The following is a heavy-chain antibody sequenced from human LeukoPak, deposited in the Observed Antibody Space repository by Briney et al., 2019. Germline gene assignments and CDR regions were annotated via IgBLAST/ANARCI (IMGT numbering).Heavy chain of an antibody. CDR2: ISGSGGST. CDR1: GFTFSSYA. J-gene: IGHJ4*02. V-gene: IGHV3-23*01. D-gene: IGHD5-18*01. CDR3: AKLRPVKYSYGPFDY. Sequence: GGSLRLSCAASGFTFSSYAMSWVRRAPGKGLEWVSAISGSGGSTYYADSVKGRFTISRDNSKNTLYQQMNSLRAEDTAVYYCAKLRPVKYSYGPFDYWGQGTLVTVSS.